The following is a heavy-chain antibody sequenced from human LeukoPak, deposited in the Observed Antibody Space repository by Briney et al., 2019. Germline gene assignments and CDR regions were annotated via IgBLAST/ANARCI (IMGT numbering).Heavy chain of an antibody. D-gene: IGHD3-10*01. V-gene: IGHV3-30-3*01. Sequence: GRSLRLSCAASGFTFSSYAMHWVRQAPGKGLEWVAVISYDGSNKYYADSVKGRFTISRDNSKNTLYLQMNSLRPEDTAVYYCAKDAYYGSGYRAYWGQGTLVTVSS. CDR2: ISYDGSNK. J-gene: IGHJ4*02. CDR1: GFTFSSYA. CDR3: AKDAYYGSGYRAY.